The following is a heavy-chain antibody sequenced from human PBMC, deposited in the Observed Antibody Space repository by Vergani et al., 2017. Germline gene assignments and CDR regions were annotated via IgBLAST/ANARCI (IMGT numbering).Heavy chain of an antibody. CDR1: GESFSSFY. V-gene: IGHV4-34*10. Sequence: QLQLQESGPGLVKPSGTLSLTCAVFGESFSSFYWRWIRQPPGKGLEGIGENNNDGHTNYNPSLESRFNVSRDTAKNQFSLNLMSVTAADTAMYYCARMGGYDEGDAFRLVYLDSGGPGILVTVSS. J-gene: IGHJ4*02. CDR2: NNNDGHT. CDR3: ARMGGYDEGDAFRLVYLDS. D-gene: IGHD3-22*01.